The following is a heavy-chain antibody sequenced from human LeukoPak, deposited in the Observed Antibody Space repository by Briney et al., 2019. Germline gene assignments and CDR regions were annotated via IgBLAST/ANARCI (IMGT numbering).Heavy chain of an antibody. V-gene: IGHV3-30*02. J-gene: IGHJ4*02. Sequence: GGSLRLSCAASGFTFSSYGMHWVRQAPGKGLEWVAFIRYDGSNKYYADSVKGRFTISRDNSKNTLYLQMNSLRAEDTAVYYCARRRVRGAPPDYWGQGTLVTVSS. CDR2: IRYDGSNK. CDR1: GFTFSSYG. CDR3: ARRRVRGAPPDY. D-gene: IGHD3-10*01.